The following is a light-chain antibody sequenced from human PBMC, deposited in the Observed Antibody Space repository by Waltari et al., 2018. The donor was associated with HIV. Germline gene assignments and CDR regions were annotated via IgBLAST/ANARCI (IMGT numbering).Light chain of an antibody. Sequence: DIQLTQSPSSVSASVGDRAIITCRASQGSSSWLTWYQQKPGKAPKLLIFAASSLQSGVPSRFSGSGSGTDFTLTSSSLQPEDFATYFCQQADSHPWTFGQGTRVEIK. CDR2: AAS. V-gene: IGKV1-12*01. CDR1: QGSSSW. J-gene: IGKJ1*01. CDR3: QQADSHPWT.